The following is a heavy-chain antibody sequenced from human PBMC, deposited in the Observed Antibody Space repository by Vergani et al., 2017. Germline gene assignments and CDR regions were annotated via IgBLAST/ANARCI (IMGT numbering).Heavy chain of an antibody. Sequence: QVQLVQSGAEVKKPGASVKVSCKASGYTFTSYYMHWVRQAPGQGLEWMGIINPSGGSTSYAQKFQGRVTMTRDTSTSTVYMELSSLRSEDTAVYYCARDLHIVVVTASSPYGMDVWRQGTTVTVSS. D-gene: IGHD2-21*02. CDR3: ARDLHIVVVTASSPYGMDV. CDR1: GYTFTSYY. J-gene: IGHJ6*02. CDR2: INPSGGST. V-gene: IGHV1-46*01.